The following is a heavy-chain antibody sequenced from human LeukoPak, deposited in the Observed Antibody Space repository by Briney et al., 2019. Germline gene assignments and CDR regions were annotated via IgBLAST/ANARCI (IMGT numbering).Heavy chain of an antibody. CDR2: INPNSGVT. Sequence: ASVKVSCKASRYTFTGDYMHWVRQAPGQGLEWMGWINPNSGVTDYAQNFQGRVIMTRDTSISTAYVELSRLRSDDTAVYYCARGTGEGYTYGRYYFDYWGQGTLVTVSS. CDR3: ARGTGEGYTYGRYYFDY. CDR1: RYTFTGDY. J-gene: IGHJ4*02. D-gene: IGHD5-18*01. V-gene: IGHV1-2*02.